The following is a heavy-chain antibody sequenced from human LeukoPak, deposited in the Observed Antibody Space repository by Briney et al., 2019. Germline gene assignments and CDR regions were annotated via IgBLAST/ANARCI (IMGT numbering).Heavy chain of an antibody. Sequence: GGSLRLSCAVSGFTFSDYDMHWVRQGTGRGLEWVSTIGTAGDTYYLGSVKGRFTISRENAKSSSYLQMNSLRAGDTAVYYCARVRAAAGANWYFDLWGRGTLVTVSS. CDR2: IGTAGDT. V-gene: IGHV3-13*04. CDR1: GFTFSDYD. CDR3: ARVRAAAGANWYFDL. D-gene: IGHD6-13*01. J-gene: IGHJ2*01.